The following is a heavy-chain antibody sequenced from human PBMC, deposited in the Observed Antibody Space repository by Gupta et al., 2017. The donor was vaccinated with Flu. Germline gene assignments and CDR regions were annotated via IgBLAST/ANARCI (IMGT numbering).Heavy chain of an antibody. V-gene: IGHV4-59*01. CDR3: ARAHNSGWYSDY. Sequence: QVQLQESGPGLVKPSETLSLTCSVSGVSITNYYWSWIRQPPGKELEWIGYIHHSGRTNYNPSLKSRVTISDDTSKNQFSLKLSSVTAADTAVYYCARAHNSGWYSDYWGQGTLVTASS. J-gene: IGHJ4*02. CDR1: GVSITNYY. D-gene: IGHD6-19*01. CDR2: IHHSGRT.